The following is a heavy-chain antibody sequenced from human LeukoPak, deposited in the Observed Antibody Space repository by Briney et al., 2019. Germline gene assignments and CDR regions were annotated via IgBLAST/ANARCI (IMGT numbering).Heavy chain of an antibody. CDR3: ARDRYYYGSGISDAFDI. CDR2: MYHSGST. CDR1: GYSISTDYY. V-gene: IGHV4-38-2*02. D-gene: IGHD3-10*01. Sequence: SETLSLTCTVSGYSISTDYYWGWVRPPPGKGLEWIGIMYHSGSTYCNPSLKRRVTLSGDTSKNHFSLKLSSVTAADTAVYYCARDRYYYGSGISDAFDIWGQGTMVTVSS. J-gene: IGHJ3*02.